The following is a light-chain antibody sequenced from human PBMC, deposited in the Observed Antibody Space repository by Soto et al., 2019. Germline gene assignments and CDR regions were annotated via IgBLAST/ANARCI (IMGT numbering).Light chain of an antibody. V-gene: IGLV2-23*02. CDR2: EVS. J-gene: IGLJ2*01. CDR3: CSYAGSGVV. Sequence: QSALTQPASVSGSPGQSITISCTGTSSDVGSYNLVSWYQQHPGKAPKLMIYEVSKRPSGVSNRFSGSKSGNTASLTISGVQAEDEADYYCCSYAGSGVVFGGGTKLTVL. CDR1: SSDVGSYNL.